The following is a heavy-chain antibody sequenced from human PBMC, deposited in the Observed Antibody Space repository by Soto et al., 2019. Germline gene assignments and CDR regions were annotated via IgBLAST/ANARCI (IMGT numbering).Heavy chain of an antibody. V-gene: IGHV1-18*04. Sequence: QVQLVQSGAEVKKPGASVKVSCKASGYTFTSYGISWVRQAPGQGLEWMGWISAYNGNTNIAPKLQGRVTMTTDTSTSTAYMELSSLRSDDTAVYYCARVPRGAWYSQSLYWGQGSLVTVSS. J-gene: IGHJ4*02. CDR1: GYTFTSYG. CDR3: ARVPRGAWYSQSLY. CDR2: ISAYNGNT. D-gene: IGHD6-13*01.